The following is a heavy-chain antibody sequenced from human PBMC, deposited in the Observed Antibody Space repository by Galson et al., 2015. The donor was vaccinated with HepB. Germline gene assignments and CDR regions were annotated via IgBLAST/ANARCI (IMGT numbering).Heavy chain of an antibody. D-gene: IGHD4-17*01. Sequence: SLRLSCAASGFTFSSYEMNWVRQAPGKGLEWVSYISSSGSTIYYADSVKGRFTISRDNAKNSLYLQMNSLRAEDTAVYYCARVSRYGGLDYWGQGTLVTVSS. CDR1: GFTFSSYE. CDR3: ARVSRYGGLDY. CDR2: ISSSGSTI. J-gene: IGHJ4*02. V-gene: IGHV3-48*03.